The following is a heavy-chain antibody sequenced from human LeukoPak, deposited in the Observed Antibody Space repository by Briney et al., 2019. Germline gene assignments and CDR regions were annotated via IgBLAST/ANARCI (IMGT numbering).Heavy chain of an antibody. CDR3: ARLVAAAGISQHNWFDP. V-gene: IGHV4-59*01. J-gene: IGHJ5*02. CDR1: GGSISSYY. D-gene: IGHD6-13*01. Sequence: SETLSLTCTVSGGSISSYYWSWIRQPPGKGLEWIGYIYYSGSTNYNPSLKSRVTISVDTSKNQFSLKLSSVTAADTAVYYCARLVAAAGISQHNWFDPWGQGTLVTVSS. CDR2: IYYSGST.